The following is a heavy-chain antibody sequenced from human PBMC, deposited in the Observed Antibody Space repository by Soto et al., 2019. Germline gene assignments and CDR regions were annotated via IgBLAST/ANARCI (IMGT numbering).Heavy chain of an antibody. J-gene: IGHJ6*02. CDR1: GHTFTSYG. CDR2: ISAYNGNT. CDR3: ARVCSGGSCYYYYGMDV. Sequence: ASVKVSCKASGHTFTSYGISWVRQAPGQGLEWMGWISAYNGNTNYAQKLQGRVTMTTDTSTSTAYMELRSLRSDDTAVYYCARVCSGGSCYYYYGMDVWGQGTTVTVSS. V-gene: IGHV1-18*01. D-gene: IGHD2-15*01.